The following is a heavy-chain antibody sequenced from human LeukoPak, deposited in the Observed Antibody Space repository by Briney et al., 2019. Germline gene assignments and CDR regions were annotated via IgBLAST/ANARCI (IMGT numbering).Heavy chain of an antibody. CDR3: ARRGRDSNWLRTTLDY. Sequence: PSETLSLTCAVYGEMFNDFYWSWIRQPPGKGLEWIGEINHSGNSNSNPSLKSRVSLSVDTTRSQFSLRLASVNAADTAVYYCARRGRDSNWLRTTLDYWGQGALVSVSS. J-gene: IGHJ4*02. V-gene: IGHV4-34*01. CDR2: INHSGNS. CDR1: GEMFNDFY. D-gene: IGHD7-27*01.